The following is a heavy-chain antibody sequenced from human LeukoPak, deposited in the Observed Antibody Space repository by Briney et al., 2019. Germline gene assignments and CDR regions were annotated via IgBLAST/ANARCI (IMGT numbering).Heavy chain of an antibody. Sequence: PGGSLRLSCAASGFDLHTYVMNWVRQAPGKGLEWIADITISGHTKNYADSVKGRFTISRDSARTSLYLQMNSLRVEDTGVYFCARGDPHADLWGQGTLVTVSS. CDR1: GFDLHTYV. CDR3: ARGDPHADL. V-gene: IGHV3-48*03. CDR2: ITISGHTK. J-gene: IGHJ5*02.